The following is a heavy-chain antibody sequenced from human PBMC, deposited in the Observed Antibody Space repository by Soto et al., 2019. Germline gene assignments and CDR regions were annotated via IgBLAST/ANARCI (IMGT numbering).Heavy chain of an antibody. CDR3: ARDQGEYCSSTSCPGGLDY. V-gene: IGHV3-7*01. CDR2: IKQDGSEK. Sequence: GGSLRLSCAASGFTFSSYWMSWVRQAPGKGLEWVANIKQDGSEKYYVDSVKGRFTISRDNAKNSLYLQMSSLRAEDTAVYYCARDQGEYCSSTSCPGGLDYWGQGTLVTVSS. J-gene: IGHJ4*02. CDR1: GFTFSSYW. D-gene: IGHD2-2*01.